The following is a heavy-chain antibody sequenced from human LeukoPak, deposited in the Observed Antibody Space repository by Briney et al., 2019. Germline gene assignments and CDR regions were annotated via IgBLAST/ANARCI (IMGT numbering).Heavy chain of an antibody. V-gene: IGHV4-38-2*02. CDR2: IYHSGRT. Sequence: SETLSLTCTVSGYSTSSGYYWGWIRQPPGKGLEWIGSIYHSGRTYYNPSLKSRVTISVDTSKNQFSLKLSSVTAADTAVYYCARDLSNYYGSGSPTYFDYWGQGTLVTVSS. CDR1: GYSTSSGYY. D-gene: IGHD3-10*01. J-gene: IGHJ4*02. CDR3: ARDLSNYYGSGSPTYFDY.